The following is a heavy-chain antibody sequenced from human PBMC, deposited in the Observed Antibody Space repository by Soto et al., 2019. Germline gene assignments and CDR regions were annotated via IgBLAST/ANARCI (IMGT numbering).Heavy chain of an antibody. CDR1: GFTFSSYS. J-gene: IGHJ3*02. D-gene: IGHD3-22*01. CDR3: ARDYYDSSGYLAAFDI. Sequence: GGSLRLSCAASGFTFSSYSMNWVRQAPGKGLEWVSSISSSSSYIYYADSVKGRFTISRDNAKNSLYLQMNSLRAEDTAVYYCARDYYDSSGYLAAFDIWGQGTMVTVSS. CDR2: ISSSSSYI. V-gene: IGHV3-21*01.